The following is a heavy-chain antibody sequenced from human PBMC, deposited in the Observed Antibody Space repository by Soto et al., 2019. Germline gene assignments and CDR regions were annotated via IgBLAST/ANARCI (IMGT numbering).Heavy chain of an antibody. D-gene: IGHD3-10*01. CDR2: IGPYNGKT. CDR1: GYTFTSXX. J-gene: IGHJ4*02. CDR3: ARDLEGSGSYYTDF. Sequence: VKVSCKASGYTFTSXXXSWVRLAPGQGLEWMGWIGPYNGKTNYAQKLQGRVTMTTDTSTNTAYMELRSLRSDETAVYYCARDLEGSGSYYTDFWGQGTLVTVSS. V-gene: IGHV1-18*01.